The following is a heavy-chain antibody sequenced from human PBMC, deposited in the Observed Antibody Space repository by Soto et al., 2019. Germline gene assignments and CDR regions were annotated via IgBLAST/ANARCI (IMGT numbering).Heavy chain of an antibody. CDR3: ARGKINYYGSSGLHFDY. J-gene: IGHJ4*02. CDR2: IKQDGSEK. D-gene: IGHD3-10*01. CDR1: GFTFSSYW. Sequence: EVQLVESGGGLVQPGGSLRLSCAASGFTFSSYWMSWVRQAPGKGLEWVANIKQDGSEKYYVDSVKGRFTISRDNAKNSLYLQMNSLRAEDTAVYYCARGKINYYGSSGLHFDYWGQGTLVTVSS. V-gene: IGHV3-7*03.